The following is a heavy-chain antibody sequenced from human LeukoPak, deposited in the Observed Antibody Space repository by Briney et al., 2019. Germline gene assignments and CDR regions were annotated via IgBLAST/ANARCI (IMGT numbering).Heavy chain of an antibody. CDR1: GGSFSGYY. CDR2: INHSGST. V-gene: IGHV4-34*01. CDR3: ERQWPTPGGWFDP. J-gene: IGHJ5*02. Sequence: SETLSLTCAVYGGSFSGYYWSWIRQPPGKGLEWIGEINHSGSTNYNPSLKSRVTISVDTSKNKFSLKLSSVTAAGTAVYYCERQWPTPGGWFDPWGQGTLVTVSS. D-gene: IGHD6-19*01.